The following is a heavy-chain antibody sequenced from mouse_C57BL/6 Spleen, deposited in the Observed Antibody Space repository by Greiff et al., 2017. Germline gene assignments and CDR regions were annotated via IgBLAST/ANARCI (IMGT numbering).Heavy chain of an antibody. V-gene: IGHV1-52*01. CDR3: ARGDYYYAMDY. CDR2: IDPYDSDT. CDR1: GYTFTSYW. Sequence: QVQLQQPGAELARPGSSVKLSCKASGYTFTSYWMNWVKQRTIQGLEWIGNIDPYDSDTYYNQKFKDKATLTVDKSSSTAYMQLSSLTSEDSAVDCCARGDYYYAMDYWGQGTSVTVSS. J-gene: IGHJ4*01.